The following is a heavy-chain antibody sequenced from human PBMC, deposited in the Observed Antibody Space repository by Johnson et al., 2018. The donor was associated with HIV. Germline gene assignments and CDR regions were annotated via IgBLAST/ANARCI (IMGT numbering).Heavy chain of an antibody. Sequence: VQLVESGGGVVQPGGSLILSCAASGFTFSSYDMHWVRQATGKGLEWVSAIGTAGDTYYPGSVKGRFTISRDNSKNTLYLQMNSLRPEDTAVYYCARDAYYGSGSYSQRNTFDVWGQGTMVAVSS. CDR1: GFTFSSYD. V-gene: IGHV3-13*01. J-gene: IGHJ3*01. D-gene: IGHD3-10*01. CDR3: ARDAYYGSGSYSQRNTFDV. CDR2: IGTAGDT.